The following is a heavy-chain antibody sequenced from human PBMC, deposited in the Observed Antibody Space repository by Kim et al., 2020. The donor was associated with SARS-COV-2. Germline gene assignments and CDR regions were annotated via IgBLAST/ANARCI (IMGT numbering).Heavy chain of an antibody. CDR1: GGSISSSSYY. Sequence: SETLSLTCTVSGGSISSSSYYWGWIRQPPGKGLEWIGSIYYSGSTYYNPSLKSRVTISVDTSKNQFSLKLSSVTAADTAVYYCARVGELRIDRTDYWGQGTLVTVSS. V-gene: IGHV4-39*01. D-gene: IGHD1-26*01. CDR2: IYYSGST. J-gene: IGHJ4*02. CDR3: ARVGELRIDRTDY.